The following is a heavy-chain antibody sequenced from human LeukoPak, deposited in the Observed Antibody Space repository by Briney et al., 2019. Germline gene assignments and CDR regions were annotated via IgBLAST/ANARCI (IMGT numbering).Heavy chain of an antibody. CDR1: GFTFSDYY. J-gene: IGHJ6*03. CDR3: ARDPKHYHYYYYMDV. CDR2: ISSSSSTI. V-gene: IGHV3-11*04. Sequence: GGSLRLSCAASGFTFSDYYMSWIRQAPGKGLEWVSYISSSSSTIYYADSVKGRFTISRDNAKNSLYLQMNRLRAEDTAVYYCARDPKHYHYYYYMDVWGKGTTVTVSS.